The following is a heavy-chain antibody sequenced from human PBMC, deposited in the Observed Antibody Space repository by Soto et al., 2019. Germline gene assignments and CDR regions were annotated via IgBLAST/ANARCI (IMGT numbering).Heavy chain of an antibody. J-gene: IGHJ6*02. Sequence: QVQLVQAGAEVKKPGSSVKVSCKASGGTFSSYAISWVRQAPGQGLEWMGGIIPIFGTANYAQKFQGRVTITADESTSTAYMELSSLRSEDTAEYYGAGWLVGASLVGGRDYGMDVWGQGTTVTVSS. D-gene: IGHD1-26*01. V-gene: IGHV1-69*01. CDR1: GGTFSSYA. CDR2: IIPIFGTA. CDR3: AGWLVGASLVGGRDYGMDV.